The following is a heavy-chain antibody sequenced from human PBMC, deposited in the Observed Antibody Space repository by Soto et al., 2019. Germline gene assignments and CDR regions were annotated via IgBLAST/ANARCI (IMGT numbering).Heavy chain of an antibody. D-gene: IGHD3-3*01. V-gene: IGHV1-8*01. J-gene: IGHJ6*02. CDR2: MNPNSGIT. Sequence: ASVKVSCKASGYTFTSYDINWVRQATGQGLEWMGWMNPNSGITGYAQKFQGRVTMTRNTSISTAYMELSSLRSEDTAVYYCARALRFLEWLLLGYYYGMDVWGQGTTVTVSS. CDR1: GYTFTSYD. CDR3: ARALRFLEWLLLGYYYGMDV.